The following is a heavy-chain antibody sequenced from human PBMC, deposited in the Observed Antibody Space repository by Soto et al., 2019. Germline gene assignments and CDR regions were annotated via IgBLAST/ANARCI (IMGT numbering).Heavy chain of an antibody. Sequence: EVKLLESGGGLVQPGGSLRLSCAASGFTFSSYSMSWVRQAPGKGLEWVSHITALGGTTYYADSVKGRFTISRDSSRNTLYRQTNSLRADDTALYYCAKWIQVNGNYYAFHIWGQGTMVNVSS. CDR3: AKWIQVNGNYYAFHI. J-gene: IGHJ3*02. D-gene: IGHD1-7*01. V-gene: IGHV3-23*01. CDR2: ITALGGTT. CDR1: GFTFSSYS.